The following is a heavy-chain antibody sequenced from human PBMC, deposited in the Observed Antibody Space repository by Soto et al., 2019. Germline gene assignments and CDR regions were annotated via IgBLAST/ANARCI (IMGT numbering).Heavy chain of an antibody. Sequence: EVQLVESGGGLIQPGGSLRLSCAASGFTVSSNYMSWVRQAPGKGLEWVSVIYSGGSTYYADSVKGRFTISRDNSKNTLYLQMTSPRAEDTAVYYCARDLSIDAFDIWGQGTMVTVSS. D-gene: IGHD3-3*02. CDR3: ARDLSIDAFDI. V-gene: IGHV3-53*01. CDR1: GFTVSSNY. CDR2: IYSGGST. J-gene: IGHJ3*02.